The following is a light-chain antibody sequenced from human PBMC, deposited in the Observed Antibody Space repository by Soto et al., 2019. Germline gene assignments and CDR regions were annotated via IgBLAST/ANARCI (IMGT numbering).Light chain of an antibody. Sequence: EIVMTQSPATLSVSPGERATLSCRASETVSTNLAWYQQKPGQAPRLLIYDASNRATGIPARFSGSGSGTDFTLTSSSLEPEDFAVYYCQQRSNWPITFGQGTRLEIK. J-gene: IGKJ5*01. CDR2: DAS. CDR1: ETVSTN. V-gene: IGKV3-11*01. CDR3: QQRSNWPIT.